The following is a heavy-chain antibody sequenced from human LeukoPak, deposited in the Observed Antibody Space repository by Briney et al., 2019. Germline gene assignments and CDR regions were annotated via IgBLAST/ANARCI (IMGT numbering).Heavy chain of an antibody. CDR1: GFTFSSYG. CDR2: IRYDGSNK. D-gene: IGHD6-19*01. CDR3: AIFPEPPGYSSGWRVFDY. V-gene: IGHV3-30*02. J-gene: IGHJ4*02. Sequence: GGSLRLSCAASGFTFSSYGMHWVRQAPGKGLEWVAFIRYDGSNKYYADSVKGRFTISRDNSKNTLYLQMNSLRAEDTAVYYCAIFPEPPGYSSGWRVFDYWGQGTLVTVSS.